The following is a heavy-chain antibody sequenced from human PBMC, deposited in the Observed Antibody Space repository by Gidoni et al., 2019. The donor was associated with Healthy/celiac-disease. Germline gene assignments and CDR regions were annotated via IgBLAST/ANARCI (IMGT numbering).Heavy chain of an antibody. D-gene: IGHD6-6*01. Sequence: QVQLVQSGAEVKKPGASVKVSCKVSGYTHTELSMHRVRQAPGKGLEWMGGFDPEDGEAIYAQKFQGRVTMTEDTSTDTAYMELSSLRSEDTAVYYCATDRKQYSSSYDDAFDIWGQGTMVTVSS. CDR2: FDPEDGEA. V-gene: IGHV1-24*01. CDR1: GYTHTELS. CDR3: ATDRKQYSSSYDDAFDI. J-gene: IGHJ3*02.